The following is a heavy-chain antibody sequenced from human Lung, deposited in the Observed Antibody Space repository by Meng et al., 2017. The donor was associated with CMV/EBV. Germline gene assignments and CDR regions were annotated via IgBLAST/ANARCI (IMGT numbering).Heavy chain of an antibody. CDR1: GYAFTTYW. D-gene: IGHD3-3*01. CDR3: VRGTLRFSEWFEGGWFDP. J-gene: IGHJ5*02. V-gene: IGHV5-51*01. Sequence: GESLKISCKTSGYAFTTYWVGWVRQKPGKGLEWMGIIKPADSNTRYSPSFQGQVTISADKSTSTAYLQWSSLRASDTAMYYCVRGTLRFSEWFEGGWFDPWGQGTPVTVSS. CDR2: IKPADSNT.